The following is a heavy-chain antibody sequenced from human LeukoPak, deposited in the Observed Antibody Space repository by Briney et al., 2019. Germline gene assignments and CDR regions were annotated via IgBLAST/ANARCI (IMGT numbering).Heavy chain of an antibody. CDR3: ATQHLPMIRQYNWFDP. V-gene: IGHV4-38-2*02. CDR2: INHSGST. J-gene: IGHJ5*02. CDR1: GYSLSSGYY. D-gene: IGHD3-22*01. Sequence: SETMSLTSTVYGYSLSSGYYWGWIRQAPGKGLEWVWSINHSGSTFYNPSLTRRLFLSVDTSTNQFSLKPSSVIAADTAVYYCATQHLPMIRQYNWFDPWGQGTPVTVSS.